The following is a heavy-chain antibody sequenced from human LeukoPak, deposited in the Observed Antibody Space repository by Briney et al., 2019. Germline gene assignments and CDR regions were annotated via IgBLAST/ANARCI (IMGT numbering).Heavy chain of an antibody. CDR2: INPNSGGT. Sequence: ASVKVSCKASGYTFTGYYMHWVRQAPGQGLEWMGCINPNSGGTNYAQKFQGRVTMTRDTSISTAYMELSRLRSDDTAVYYCARGAGYCSGGSCYSGIYYDSSGYYYLGYWGQGTLVTVSS. J-gene: IGHJ4*02. V-gene: IGHV1-2*02. D-gene: IGHD2-15*01. CDR1: GYTFTGYY. CDR3: ARGAGYCSGGSCYSGIYYDSSGYYYLGY.